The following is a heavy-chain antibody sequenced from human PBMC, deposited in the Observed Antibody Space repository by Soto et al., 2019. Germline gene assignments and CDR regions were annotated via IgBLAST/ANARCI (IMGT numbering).Heavy chain of an antibody. Sequence: EVQLVESGGGLVQPGGSLRLSCAASGFTVSSNYMSWVRQAPGKGLEWVSVIYSGGSTYYADSVKGRFTISRDNSKNTLYLQMNSLRAEDTAVYYCARLSWENGVGPAAIGYYYYMDVWGKGTTVTVSS. CDR1: GFTVSSNY. CDR2: IYSGGST. CDR3: ARLSWENGVGPAAIGYYYYMDV. J-gene: IGHJ6*03. V-gene: IGHV3-66*01. D-gene: IGHD2-2*02.